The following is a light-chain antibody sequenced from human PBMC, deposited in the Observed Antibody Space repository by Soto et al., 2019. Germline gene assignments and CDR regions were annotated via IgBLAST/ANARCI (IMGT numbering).Light chain of an antibody. V-gene: IGKV1-39*01. CDR1: QTISKY. CDR3: QQTYTKPYT. CDR2: SAS. Sequence: DIQMTQSPSSLPASVGDRVTITCRASQTISKYLNWYHQKPGKAPMLLIFSASSLQRGVPSRFSGSGSGTDFTLTISSLEPEDFATYYCQQTYTKPYTFGHGTKLEIK. J-gene: IGKJ2*01.